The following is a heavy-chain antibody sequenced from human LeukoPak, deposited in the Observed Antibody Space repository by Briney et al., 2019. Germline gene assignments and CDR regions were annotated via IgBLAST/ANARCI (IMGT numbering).Heavy chain of an antibody. CDR1: GFTFSSYA. D-gene: IGHD2-2*01. CDR3: AKDRCSSTSCYDYFDY. Sequence: GGSLRLSCAASGFTFSSYAMHWVRQAPGKGLEWVAVISYDGSNKYYADSVKGRFTISRDNSKNTLYLQMNSLRAEDTAVYYCAKDRCSSTSCYDYFDYWGQGTLVSVSS. V-gene: IGHV3-30-3*01. CDR2: ISYDGSNK. J-gene: IGHJ4*02.